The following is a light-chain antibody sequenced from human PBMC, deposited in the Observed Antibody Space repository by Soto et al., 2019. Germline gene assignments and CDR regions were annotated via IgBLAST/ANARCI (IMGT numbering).Light chain of an antibody. V-gene: IGKV3-11*01. CDR1: QSVSSY. CDR3: QHRSNWPLT. CDR2: DAS. J-gene: IGKJ4*01. Sequence: EIVLTQSPATLSLSPGERATISCRASQSVSSYLAWYQQKPGQAPRLLIYDASNRATGIPARFSGSGSGTDFTLPISSLEPEDFAVYYCQHRSNWPLTFGGGNKVEIK.